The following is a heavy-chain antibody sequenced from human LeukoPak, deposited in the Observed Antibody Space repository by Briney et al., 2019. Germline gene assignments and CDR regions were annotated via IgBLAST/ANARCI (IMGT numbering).Heavy chain of an antibody. CDR1: GGTFSSYA. Sequence: SVKVSCKASGGTFSSYAISWVRQAPGQGLEWMAGIIPIFGTANYAQKFQGRVTITADKSTSTAYMELSSLRSEDTAVYYCARDLGNYYGSGSYYYWGQGTLVTVSS. D-gene: IGHD3-10*01. CDR3: ARDLGNYYGSGSYYY. J-gene: IGHJ4*02. V-gene: IGHV1-69*06. CDR2: IIPIFGTA.